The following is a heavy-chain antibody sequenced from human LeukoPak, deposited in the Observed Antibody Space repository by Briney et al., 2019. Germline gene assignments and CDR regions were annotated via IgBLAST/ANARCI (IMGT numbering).Heavy chain of an antibody. CDR2: VIPILGTA. Sequence: SVKVSCKASGGTFSSYAISWVRRAPGQGLEWMGGVIPILGTANYAQKFQGRVTITADKSTSTAYMELSSLRSEDTAVYYCARGARPPHYYYYMDVWGKGTTVTVSS. V-gene: IGHV1-69*06. CDR1: GGTFSSYA. CDR3: ARGARPPHYYYYMDV. D-gene: IGHD5-12*01. J-gene: IGHJ6*03.